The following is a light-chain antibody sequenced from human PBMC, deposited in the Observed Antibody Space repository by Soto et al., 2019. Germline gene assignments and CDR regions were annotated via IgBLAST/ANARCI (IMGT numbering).Light chain of an antibody. CDR3: QQYNGYPYT. CDR2: KAS. CDR1: QSISSW. V-gene: IGKV1-5*03. Sequence: DIQMTQSPSTLSASVGDRVTITCRASQSISSWFAWYRQKPGNAPKVLIYKASNLETGVPSRFSGSGSETEFPLTISSLQPDDFATYYCQQYNGYPYTFGQGTKLEIK. J-gene: IGKJ2*01.